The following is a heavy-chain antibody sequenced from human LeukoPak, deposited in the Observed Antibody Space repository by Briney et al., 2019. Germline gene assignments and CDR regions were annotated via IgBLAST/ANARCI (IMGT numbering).Heavy chain of an antibody. J-gene: IGHJ4*02. CDR1: GYTFCDYY. D-gene: IGHD4-23*01. CDR3: ARGGYGGIDY. V-gene: IGHV3-11*01. Sequence: GGTLRLSCADSGYTFCDYYISWIRQAPGKGLECGSYISSSGSTIYYADSVKGRFTISRDNANNSLYLQMNSLRAEDTGVYYCARGGYGGIDYWGQGTLVTVSS. CDR2: ISSSGSTI.